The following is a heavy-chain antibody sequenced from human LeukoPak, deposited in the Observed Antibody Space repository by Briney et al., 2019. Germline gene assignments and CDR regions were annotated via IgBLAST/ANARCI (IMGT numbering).Heavy chain of an antibody. CDR2: GYSGGTT. CDR1: EFSVSTNY. V-gene: IGHV3-53*01. CDR3: ARAVPHLNYFDSTGYYGDAFDV. J-gene: IGHJ3*01. D-gene: IGHD3-22*01. Sequence: GGSLALSCAASEFSVSTNYMSWVRQAPGKGLEWVSTGYSGGTTRNADTVRVRFTISRDNSKSTLHLQMSSLRVEDTAVYYCARAVPHLNYFDSTGYYGDAFDVWGQGAWVTVSS.